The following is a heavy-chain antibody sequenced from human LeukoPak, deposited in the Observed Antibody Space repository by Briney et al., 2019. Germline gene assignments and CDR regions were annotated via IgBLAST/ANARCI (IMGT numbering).Heavy chain of an antibody. J-gene: IGHJ4*02. CDR2: IYYSRST. CDR1: GASISSYY. V-gene: IGHV4-59*01. CDR3: VRGEGTGGDF. Sequence: PSETLSLTCTVSGASISSYYWSWIRQPPGKGLEWIGYIYYSRSTNYNPSLKSRVTISVDTSKNQFSLRLTSMTAADTAVYYCVRGEGTGGDFWGQGTLVTVSS. D-gene: IGHD3-16*01.